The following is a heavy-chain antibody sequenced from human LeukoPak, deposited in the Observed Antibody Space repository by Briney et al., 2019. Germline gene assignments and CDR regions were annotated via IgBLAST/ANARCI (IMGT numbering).Heavy chain of an antibody. V-gene: IGHV4-39*01. CDR1: GGSISSSSYY. J-gene: IGHJ4*02. CDR3: ARSALLYTSAWYYFDY. Sequence: PSETLSLTCTVSGGSISSSSYYWGWIHQPPGKGLEWIGSIYYSGSTYYNPSLKSRLTISVDTSKNQFSLKLSSVTAADTAVYYCARSALLYTSAWYYFDYWGQGTLVTVSS. CDR2: IYYSGST. D-gene: IGHD6-19*01.